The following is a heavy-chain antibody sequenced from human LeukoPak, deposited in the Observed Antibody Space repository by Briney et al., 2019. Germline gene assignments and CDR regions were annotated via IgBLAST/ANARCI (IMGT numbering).Heavy chain of an antibody. D-gene: IGHD5-24*01. V-gene: IGHV1-2*02. J-gene: IGHJ4*02. CDR1: GYTFTGYY. CDR3: ARGGDGYNPNFDY. Sequence: ASVKVSCKASGYTFTGYYMHWVRQAPGQGLEWMGWINPNSGGTNYAQKFQGRVTMTRDTSISTAYMELSRPRSDDTAVYYCARGGDGYNPNFDYWGQGTLVTVSS. CDR2: INPNSGGT.